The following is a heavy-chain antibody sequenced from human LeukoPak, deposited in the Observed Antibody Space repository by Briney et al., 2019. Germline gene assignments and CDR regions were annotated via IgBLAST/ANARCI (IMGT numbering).Heavy chain of an antibody. Sequence: SETLSLTCTVSRGSISGHYWSWIRQPPGKGLEWVGYIHYSRSTNYNPSLKSRVLISVDRSKNQFSLKLSAVTAADTALYYCARMGTNSSAWFAGYYYYYYMDVWGKGTTVTVSS. D-gene: IGHD6-13*01. CDR2: IHYSRST. J-gene: IGHJ6*03. CDR1: RGSISGHY. CDR3: ARMGTNSSAWFAGYYYYYYMDV. V-gene: IGHV4-59*08.